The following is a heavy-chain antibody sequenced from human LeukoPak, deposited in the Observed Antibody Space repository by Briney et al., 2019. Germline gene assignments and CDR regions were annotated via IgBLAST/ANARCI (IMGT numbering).Heavy chain of an antibody. CDR3: ARDRQDPNWFDP. V-gene: IGHV4-34*01. Sequence: NSSETLSLTCAVYGGSFSGYYWSWIRQPPGKGLEWIGEINHSGSTNYNPSLKSRVTISVDTSKNQFSLKLSSVTAADTAVYYCARDRQDPNWFDPWGQGTLVTVSS. CDR2: INHSGST. CDR1: GGSFSGYY. J-gene: IGHJ5*02.